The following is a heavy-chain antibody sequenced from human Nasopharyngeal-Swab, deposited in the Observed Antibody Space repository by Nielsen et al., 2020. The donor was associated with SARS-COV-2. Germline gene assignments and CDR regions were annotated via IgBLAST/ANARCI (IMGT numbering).Heavy chain of an antibody. V-gene: IGHV3-7*03. J-gene: IGHJ5*02. CDR3: AKGVAARPYWFDP. CDR1: GFSFITYW. D-gene: IGHD6-6*01. CDR2: IKPDGTEK. Sequence: GESLKISCAASGFSFITYWMSWVRQAPGKGLEWVANIKPDGTEKAYVDSVKGRFTISRDNAKNSLYLQMNSLRAEDTAVYYCAKGVAARPYWFDPWGQGTLVTVSS.